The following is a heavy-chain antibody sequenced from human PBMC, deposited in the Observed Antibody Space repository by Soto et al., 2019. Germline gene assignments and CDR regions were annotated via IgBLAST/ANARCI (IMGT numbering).Heavy chain of an antibody. CDR2: INHRGGT. J-gene: IGHJ6*02. D-gene: IGHD5-12*01. CDR3: ATYEYRTSLYGIDV. Sequence: SETLSLTCAVYGGSFSSYYWSWIRQSPGKGLEWIGEINHRGGTTYNPSLTSRVTISLGSSKQQFSLILSSVTAADAAIYYCATYEYRTSLYGIDVWGQGATVTVSS. CDR1: GGSFSSYY. V-gene: IGHV4-34*01.